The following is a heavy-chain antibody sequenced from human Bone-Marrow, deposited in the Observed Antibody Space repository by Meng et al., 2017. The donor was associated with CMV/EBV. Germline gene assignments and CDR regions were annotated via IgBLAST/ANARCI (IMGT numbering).Heavy chain of an antibody. CDR1: GYTFTGYY. CDR3: SRDYSGSFMDAFDI. CDR2: SNPNSGGT. D-gene: IGHD1-26*01. Sequence: ASVKVSCKASGYTFTGYYMHWVRQAPGQGLEWRGWSNPNSGGTNNAQKFQGRVSMTRDTSVSTAYMESSRLRSDDTAVYYCSRDYSGSFMDAFDIWVQGTMVTVSS. J-gene: IGHJ3*02. V-gene: IGHV1-2*02.